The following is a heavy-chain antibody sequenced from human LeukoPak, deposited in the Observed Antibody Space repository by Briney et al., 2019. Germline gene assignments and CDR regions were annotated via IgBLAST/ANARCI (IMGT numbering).Heavy chain of an antibody. J-gene: IGHJ4*02. D-gene: IGHD5-12*01. CDR3: AKATVSTIVASAGGFDH. CDR1: GFTFSSYW. CDR2: IKEDGSQK. Sequence: GGSLRLSCAASGFTFSSYWMGWVRQAPGKGLEWVAKIKEDGSQKQYVDSVKGRFTISRDNTKNSLYLQMNSLRAEDTALYYCAKATVSTIVASAGGFDHWGQGTLVTVSS. V-gene: IGHV3-7*03.